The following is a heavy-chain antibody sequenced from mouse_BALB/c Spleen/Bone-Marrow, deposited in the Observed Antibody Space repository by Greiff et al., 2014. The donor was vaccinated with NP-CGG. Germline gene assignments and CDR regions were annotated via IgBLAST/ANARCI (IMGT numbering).Heavy chain of an antibody. D-gene: IGHD1-1*01. CDR2: INPYNDGA. Sequence: VQLKESGPELVKPGASVKMSCKASGYTFTSYVMHWVKQKPGQGLEWIGYINPYNDGAKYNEKFKGKATLTSDKSSSTAYMELSSLTSEDSAVYYCARWDYGSSYPYWGQGTTLTVSS. V-gene: IGHV1-14*01. CDR3: ARWDYGSSYPY. J-gene: IGHJ2*01. CDR1: GYTFTSYV.